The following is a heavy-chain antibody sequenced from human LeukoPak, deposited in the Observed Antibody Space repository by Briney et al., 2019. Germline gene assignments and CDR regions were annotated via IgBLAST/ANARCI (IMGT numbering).Heavy chain of an antibody. J-gene: IGHJ3*02. CDR2: IYSGGST. CDR3: ARGSEPIAAFDI. CDR1: GFTVSSNY. V-gene: IGHV3-53*01. D-gene: IGHD2-21*01. Sequence: GGSLRLSGAASGFTVSSNYMSWVRQAPGKGLEWVSVIYSGGSTYYADSVKGRFTISRDNSKNTLYLQMNSLRAEDTAVYYCARGSEPIAAFDIWGQATMVTVSS.